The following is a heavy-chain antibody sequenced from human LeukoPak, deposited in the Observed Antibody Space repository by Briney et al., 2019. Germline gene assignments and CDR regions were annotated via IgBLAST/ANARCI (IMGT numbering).Heavy chain of an antibody. V-gene: IGHV3-21*01. CDR2: ISSSSSYI. J-gene: IGHJ4*02. CDR3: ARGGAAYCGGDCYFGDFDY. Sequence: GGSLRLSCAASGFTFSSYSKNWVRQAPGKGLEWVSSISSSSSYIYYADSVKGRFTISRDNAKNSLYLQMNSLRAEDTAVYYCARGGAAYCGGDCYFGDFDYWGQGTLVTVSS. D-gene: IGHD2-21*02. CDR1: GFTFSSYS.